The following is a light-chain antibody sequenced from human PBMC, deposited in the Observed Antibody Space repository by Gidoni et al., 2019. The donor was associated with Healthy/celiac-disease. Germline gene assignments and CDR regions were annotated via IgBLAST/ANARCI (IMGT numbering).Light chain of an antibody. J-gene: IGLJ2*01. V-gene: IGLV3-21*02. CDR2: DDS. CDR1: NIGSKS. Sequence: SYVLTQPPSVSVAPGQTARITCGGNNIGSKSLHWYQQKPGQAPLLVVYDDSDRPSGIPERFSGSNSGNTATLTISRVEAGDEADYYCQVWDSSSDHPGVVFGGGTKLTVL. CDR3: QVWDSSSDHPGVV.